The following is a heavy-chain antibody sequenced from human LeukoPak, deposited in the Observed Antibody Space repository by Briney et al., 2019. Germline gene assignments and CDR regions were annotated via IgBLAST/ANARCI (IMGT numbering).Heavy chain of an antibody. Sequence: SETLSPTCTVSGGSISSYYWSWIRQPPGKGLEWIGYIYYSGSTNYNPSLKSRVAISVDTSKNQFSLKLSSVTAADTAVYYCARGTRGSSSPRWFDPWGQGTLVTGSS. J-gene: IGHJ5*02. CDR2: IYYSGST. V-gene: IGHV4-59*01. D-gene: IGHD6-13*01. CDR3: ARGTRGSSSPRWFDP. CDR1: GGSISSYY.